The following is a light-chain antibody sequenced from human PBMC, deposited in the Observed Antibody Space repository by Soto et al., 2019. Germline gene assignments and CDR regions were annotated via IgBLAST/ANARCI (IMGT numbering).Light chain of an antibody. CDR1: SSNIGANFD. J-gene: IGLJ2*01. V-gene: IGLV1-40*01. CDR3: QSYDSSLSGYVI. Sequence: QLVLTQPPSVSGAPGQRVTISCTGSSSNIGANFDVHWYQQLPGTAPKLLIYGNSDRPSGVPDRFSGSKSGTSAFLAITGLQAEDEADYFCQSYDSSLSGYVIFGGGTKLTVL. CDR2: GNS.